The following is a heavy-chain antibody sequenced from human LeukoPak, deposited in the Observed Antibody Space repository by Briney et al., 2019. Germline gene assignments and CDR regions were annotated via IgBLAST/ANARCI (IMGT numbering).Heavy chain of an antibody. V-gene: IGHV3-23*01. J-gene: IGHJ4*02. CDR2: ISGSGGST. CDR1: GFTFSSYA. Sequence: PGGSLRLSCAASGFTFSSYAMSWVRQAPGKGLEWVSAISGSGGSTYYADSVKGRFTISRDNSKNTLCLQMNSLRAEDTAVYYCAKFERYYGSGSAYDYWAREPWSPSPQ. CDR3: AKFERYYGSGSAYDY. D-gene: IGHD3-10*01.